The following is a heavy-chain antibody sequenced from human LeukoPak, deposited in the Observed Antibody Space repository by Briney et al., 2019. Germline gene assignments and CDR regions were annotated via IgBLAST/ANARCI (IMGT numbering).Heavy chain of an antibody. D-gene: IGHD5-18*01. J-gene: IGHJ4*02. Sequence: GGSLRLSCAASGFTFSSYGMHWVRQAPGKGLEWVSYISGSGSTIYYADSVKGRFSISRDNAKNSLYLQMNSLRAEDTAVYYCAREGYNYRGLDYWGQGTLVTVSS. V-gene: IGHV3-48*04. CDR1: GFTFSSYG. CDR2: ISGSGSTI. CDR3: AREGYNYRGLDY.